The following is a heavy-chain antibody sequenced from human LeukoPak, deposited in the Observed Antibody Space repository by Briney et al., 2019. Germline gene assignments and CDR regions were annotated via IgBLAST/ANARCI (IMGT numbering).Heavy chain of an antibody. D-gene: IGHD2-21*01. V-gene: IGHV3-69-1*01. CDR1: GFTFSDYS. CDR3: AREHDGGEWGRAFDI. CDR2: ISLSGTI. Sequence: GGSLRLSCTASGFTFSDYSMTWVRQAPGKGLQWVSFISLSGTIYYADSVKGRFTISRANAKNSLNLQLNGLRAEDTGLYYCAREHDGGEWGRAFDIWGQGTMVTVSS. J-gene: IGHJ3*02.